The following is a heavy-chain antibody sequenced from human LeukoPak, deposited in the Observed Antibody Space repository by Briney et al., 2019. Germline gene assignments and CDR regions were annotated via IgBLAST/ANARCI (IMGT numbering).Heavy chain of an antibody. V-gene: IGHV3-30*18. CDR1: GFTFSSYG. CDR2: ISYDGSNK. J-gene: IGHJ6*02. Sequence: GGSLRLSCAASGFTFSSYGMHWVRQAPGKGLEWVAVISYDGSNKYYADSVKDRFTISRDNSKNTLYLQMNSLRAEDTAVYYCAKDRAGLVRYYYYGMDVWGQGTTVTVSS. D-gene: IGHD6-19*01. CDR3: AKDRAGLVRYYYYGMDV.